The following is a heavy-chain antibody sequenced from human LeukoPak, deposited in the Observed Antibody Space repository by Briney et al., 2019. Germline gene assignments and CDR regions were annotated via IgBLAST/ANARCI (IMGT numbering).Heavy chain of an antibody. V-gene: IGHV1-69*04. D-gene: IGHD3-22*01. CDR2: IIPILGIA. J-gene: IGHJ4*02. CDR3: ARDEGTYYYDSSGYSFGY. Sequence: SVKVSCKASGGTFSSYAISWVRQAPGQGLEWMGRIIPILGIANYAQKFQGRVTITADKSTSTAYMELSSLRSEDTAVYYCARDEGTYYYDSSGYSFGYWGQGTLVTVSS. CDR1: GGTFSSYA.